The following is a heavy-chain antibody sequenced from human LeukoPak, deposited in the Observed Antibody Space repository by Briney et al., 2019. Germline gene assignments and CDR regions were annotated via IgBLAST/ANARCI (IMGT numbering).Heavy chain of an antibody. Sequence: GESLKISCKGSGYSFTTYWIGWVRQMPGKGLEWMGIIYPGDSDTRYSPSFQGQVTISADKSITTAYLQWSSLKASDTAMYYCARVSIAVPGVLPYFDYWGQGTLVTVSS. D-gene: IGHD6-19*01. V-gene: IGHV5-51*01. J-gene: IGHJ4*02. CDR2: IYPGDSDT. CDR3: ARVSIAVPGVLPYFDY. CDR1: GYSFTTYW.